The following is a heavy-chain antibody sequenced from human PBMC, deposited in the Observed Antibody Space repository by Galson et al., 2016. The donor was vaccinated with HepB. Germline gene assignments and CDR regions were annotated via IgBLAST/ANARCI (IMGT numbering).Heavy chain of an antibody. V-gene: IGHV3-7*03. Sequence: SLRLSCAASGFTFSTYWMTWVRQAPGKGLEWVAIIGQDGRDKYYVDSVRGRFTISRDNAENSLYLQMNSLRAEDTAVYYCARDWKYDDITGSSAWFYYWGQGTLVTVSS. CDR2: IGQDGRDK. D-gene: IGHD3-22*01. J-gene: IGHJ4*02. CDR3: ARDWKYDDITGSSAWFYY. CDR1: GFTFSTYW.